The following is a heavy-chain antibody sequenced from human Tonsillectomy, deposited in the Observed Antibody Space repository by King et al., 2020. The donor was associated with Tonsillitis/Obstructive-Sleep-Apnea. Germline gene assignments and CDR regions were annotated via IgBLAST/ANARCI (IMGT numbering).Heavy chain of an antibody. D-gene: IGHD6-19*01. CDR3: ARRDARLTFFDY. V-gene: IGHV5-51*01. Sequence: QLVQSGAEVRKPGESLKISCKGSGYSFISYYIAWVRQMPGKGLEWMGIIYPGDSDTRYSPSFQGQVTISADKSISTAYLQWRSLKASDTAMYYCARRDARLTFFDYWGQGTLVTVSS. CDR2: IYPGDSDT. J-gene: IGHJ4*02. CDR1: GYSFISYY.